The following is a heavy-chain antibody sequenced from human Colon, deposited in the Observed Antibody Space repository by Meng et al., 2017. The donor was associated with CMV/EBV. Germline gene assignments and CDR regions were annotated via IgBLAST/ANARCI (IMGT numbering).Heavy chain of an antibody. J-gene: IGHJ1*01. CDR1: GFTFRSYA. CDR3: GKERTGYYIQH. CDR2: IKHDGSNQ. D-gene: IGHD3/OR15-3a*01. V-gene: IGHV3-30*02. Sequence: QVQLVGSGGGVVQPGGSLRLSCVASGFTFRSYAMHWVRQAPGKGLEWVAMIKHDGSNQYYGDSVNGRFTISRDSSKNTLYLQMNSLRTEDTAVYYCGKERTGYYIQHWGQGTLVTVSS.